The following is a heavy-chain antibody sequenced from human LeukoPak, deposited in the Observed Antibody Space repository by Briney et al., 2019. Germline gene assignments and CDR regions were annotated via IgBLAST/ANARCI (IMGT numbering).Heavy chain of an antibody. CDR3: AKDTRHFYGSGNYGLNFAY. J-gene: IGHJ4*02. CDR2: ISASGVST. V-gene: IGHV3-23*01. D-gene: IGHD3-10*01. Sequence: PGGSLRLSCAASGFTVSSKYMSWVRQAPGEGLEWVSAISASGVSTYYADSVKGRFTISRDNSKNTLFLQMNNLRAEDTALYYCAKDTRHFYGSGNYGLNFAYWGQGTLVTVSS. CDR1: GFTVSSKY.